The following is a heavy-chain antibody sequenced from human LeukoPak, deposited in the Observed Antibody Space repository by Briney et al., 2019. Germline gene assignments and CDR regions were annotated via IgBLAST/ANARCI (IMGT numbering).Heavy chain of an antibody. D-gene: IGHD6-6*01. V-gene: IGHV4-59*08. CDR1: GGSISSSY. CDR2: IYYSGST. CDR3: ARSLFRIAARPHFDY. Sequence: SETLSLTCTVSGGSISSSYWSWIRQPPGKGLEWIGYIYYSGSTNYNPSLESRVSISVDTSKNQFSLRLTSVTAADTAVYYCARSLFRIAARPHFDYWGRGTLVTVSS. J-gene: IGHJ4*02.